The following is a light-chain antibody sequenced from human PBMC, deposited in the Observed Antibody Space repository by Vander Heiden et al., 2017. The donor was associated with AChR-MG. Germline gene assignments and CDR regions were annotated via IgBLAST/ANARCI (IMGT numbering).Light chain of an antibody. CDR2: EVN. V-gene: IGLV2-23*02. CDR1: SSDVGSYNL. CDR3: CSYAGIVPV. Sequence: QSALTQPASVSGSPGQSITISCTGTSSDVGSYNLVSWYQQHPGKAPKLMIYEVNKRPSGVSNRFSGSKSGNTASLTISGLQAEDEAVYYCCSYAGIVPVFGGGTQLTVL. J-gene: IGLJ7*01.